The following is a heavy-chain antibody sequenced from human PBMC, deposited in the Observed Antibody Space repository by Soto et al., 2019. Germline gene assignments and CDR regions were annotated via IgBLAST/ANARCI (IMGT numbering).Heavy chain of an antibody. Sequence: GASVKVSCKASGYTFSRYGMHWVRQAPGQRIEWMGWINAGKGNPKYSQKFQGRVTITRDTSASTAYMELRSLRSDDTAVYYCARDGRYSGSYGGYYFDYWGQGTLVTVSS. CDR2: INAGKGNP. CDR3: ARDGRYSGSYGGYYFDY. D-gene: IGHD1-26*01. CDR1: GYTFSRYG. J-gene: IGHJ4*02. V-gene: IGHV1-3*01.